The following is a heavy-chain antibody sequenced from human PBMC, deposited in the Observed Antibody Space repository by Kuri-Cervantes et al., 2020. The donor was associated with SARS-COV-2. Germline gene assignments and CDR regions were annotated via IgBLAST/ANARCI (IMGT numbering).Heavy chain of an antibody. CDR2: ISYDGKKK. CDR1: GFTFSSYA. Sequence: GESLKISCAASGFTFSSYAMHWVRQAPGKGLEWVAVISYDGKKKRCMASGKGRFTISRDNSQNTLYLQMQSLRSEDTGMYYCATDRDGFHDFWGQGTLVTVSS. J-gene: IGHJ4*02. D-gene: IGHD3-10*01. CDR3: ATDRDGFHDF. V-gene: IGHV3-30*04.